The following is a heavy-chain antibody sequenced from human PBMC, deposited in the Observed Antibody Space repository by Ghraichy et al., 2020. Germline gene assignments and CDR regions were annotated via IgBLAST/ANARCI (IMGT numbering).Heavy chain of an antibody. Sequence: ASVKVSCKASGYTFNSYGITWVRQVPGQGLEWMGWIKTYSDDTKYSQKYQDRLTMTTDTSTNTAYMELRSLRSDDTAVYYRGRDSDDLLYYYGMDVWGQGTTVTVSS. D-gene: IGHD3-3*01. V-gene: IGHV1-18*01. J-gene: IGHJ6*02. CDR2: IKTYSDDT. CDR1: GYTFNSYG. CDR3: GRDSDDLLYYYGMDV.